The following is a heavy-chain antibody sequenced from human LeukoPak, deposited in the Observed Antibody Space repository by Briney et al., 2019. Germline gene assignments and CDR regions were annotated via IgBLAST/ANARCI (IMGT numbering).Heavy chain of an antibody. Sequence: SETLSLTCTVSGGSISSGSYYWSWIRQPAGKGLEWIGRIYTSGSTNYNPPLKSRVTISVDTSKNQFSLKLSSVTAADTAVYYCARATSRSYYDFWSGYPLWGQGTLVTVSS. CDR2: IYTSGST. D-gene: IGHD3-3*01. CDR3: ARATSRSYYDFWSGYPL. J-gene: IGHJ4*02. CDR1: GGSISSGSYY. V-gene: IGHV4-61*02.